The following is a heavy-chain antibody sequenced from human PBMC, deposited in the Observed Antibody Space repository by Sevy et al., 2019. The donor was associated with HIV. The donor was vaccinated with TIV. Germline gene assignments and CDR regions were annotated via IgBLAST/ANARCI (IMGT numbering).Heavy chain of an antibody. J-gene: IGHJ5*02. Sequence: ETLSLTCTVSGGSISSSRYYWGWIRQPPGKGLEWIGSFYYSGSTYYNQSLRSRVTISVDTSKNQCSLKLTSVTAANTAVYHGAGPTFFHDFASNWFYPWGQRTLVTVSS. D-gene: IGHD3-3*01. CDR2: FYYSGST. V-gene: IGHV4-39*01. CDR1: GGSISSSRYY. CDR3: AGPTFFHDFASNWFYP.